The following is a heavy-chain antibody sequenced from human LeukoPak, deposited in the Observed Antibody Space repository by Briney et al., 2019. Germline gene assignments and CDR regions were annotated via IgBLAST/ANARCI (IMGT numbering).Heavy chain of an antibody. CDR2: ISYDGSNK. CDR1: GFTFSSYG. CDR3: AKGDAFDI. V-gene: IGHV3-30*18. Sequence: GRSLRLSCAASGFTFSSYGMHWVRQAPGKGLEWVAVISYDGSNKYYADSVKGRFAISRDNSKNTLYLQMNSLRAEDTAVYYCAKGDAFDIWGQGTMVTVSS. J-gene: IGHJ3*02.